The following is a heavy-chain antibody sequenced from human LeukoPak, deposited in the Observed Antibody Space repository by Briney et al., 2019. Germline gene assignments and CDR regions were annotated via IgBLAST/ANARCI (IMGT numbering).Heavy chain of an antibody. J-gene: IGHJ4*02. CDR3: ARDKIEGPTKLDY. CDR2: IKQDESEK. CDR1: GFTFSNYA. Sequence: PGGSLRLSCEVSGFTFSNYAMNWVRQAPGKGLEWVANIKQDESEKYYVDSLKGRFTISRDNAKNSLYLQMNSLRAEDTAVYYCARDKIEGPTKLDYWGQGILVTVSS. D-gene: IGHD1-1*01. V-gene: IGHV3-7*01.